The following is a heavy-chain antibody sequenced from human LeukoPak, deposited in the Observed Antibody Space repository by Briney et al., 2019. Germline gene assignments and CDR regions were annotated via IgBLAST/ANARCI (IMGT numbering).Heavy chain of an antibody. J-gene: IGHJ3*02. CDR2: VRGNPSNYAT. D-gene: IGHD2-2*01. CDR1: GFSFSGSV. Sequence: GGSLRLSCAASGFSFSGSVIHWVRQASGKGLEWVGRVRGNPSNYATAYGASVRGRFIISRDDSRNTAYLQMNSLRTEDTAVYYCTRLAEVVPVQEAFDIRGQGTTVIVPS. V-gene: IGHV3-73*01. CDR3: TRLAEVVPVQEAFDI.